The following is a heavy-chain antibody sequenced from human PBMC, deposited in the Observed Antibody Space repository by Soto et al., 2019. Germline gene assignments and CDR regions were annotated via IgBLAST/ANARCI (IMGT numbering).Heavy chain of an antibody. CDR2: ISAYNGNT. CDR1: GYTFTSYG. D-gene: IGHD3-9*01. CDR3: ARSSTPELRYFDSNRNWFDP. J-gene: IGHJ5*02. V-gene: IGHV1-18*01. Sequence: GASVKVSCKASGYTFTSYGISWVRQAPGQRLEWMGWISAYNGNTNYAQKLQGRVTMTTDTSTSTAYMELRSLRSDDTAVYYCARSSTPELRYFDSNRNWFDPWGQGTLVTVSS.